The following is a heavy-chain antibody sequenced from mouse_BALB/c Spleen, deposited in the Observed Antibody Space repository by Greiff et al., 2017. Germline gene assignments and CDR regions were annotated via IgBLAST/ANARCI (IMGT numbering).Heavy chain of an antibody. J-gene: IGHJ3*01. CDR3: ARDYGSSPWFAY. CDR1: GYSFTSYY. V-gene: IGHV1S135*01. CDR2: IDPFNGGT. Sequence: EVQLKESGPELMKPGASVKISCKASGYSFTSYYMHWVKQSHGKSLEWIGYIDPFNGGTSYNQKFKGKATLTVDKSSSTAYMHLSSLTSEDSAVYYCARDYGSSPWFAYWGQGTLVTVSA. D-gene: IGHD1-1*01.